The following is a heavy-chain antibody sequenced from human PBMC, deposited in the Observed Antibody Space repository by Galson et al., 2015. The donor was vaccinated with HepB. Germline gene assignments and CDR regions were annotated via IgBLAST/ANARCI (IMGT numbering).Heavy chain of an antibody. D-gene: IGHD3-3*01. J-gene: IGHJ3*02. Sequence: SLRLSCAASGFTFSSYAMSWVRQAPGKGLEWVSAISGSGGSTYYADSVKGRFTISRDNSKNTLYLQMNSLRAEDTAVYYCAKEVRFLEWLLFGAFDIWGQGTMVTVSS. V-gene: IGHV3-23*01. CDR1: GFTFSSYA. CDR3: AKEVRFLEWLLFGAFDI. CDR2: ISGSGGST.